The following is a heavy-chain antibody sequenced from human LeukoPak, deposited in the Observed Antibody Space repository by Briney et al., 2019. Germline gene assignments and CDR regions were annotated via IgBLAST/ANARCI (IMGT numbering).Heavy chain of an antibody. CDR1: GGSFSGYY. CDR2: INHRGST. J-gene: IGHJ3*02. D-gene: IGHD3-10*01. V-gene: IGHV4-34*01. CDR3: ARSRWTPLSIMVRGVGVPFDI. Sequence: SETLSLTCAVYGGSFSGYYWSWIRQPPGKGLEWIGEINHRGSTNYNPSLKSRVTISVDTSKNQFSLKLSSVTAADTAVYYCARSRWTPLSIMVRGVGVPFDIWGQGTMVTVSS.